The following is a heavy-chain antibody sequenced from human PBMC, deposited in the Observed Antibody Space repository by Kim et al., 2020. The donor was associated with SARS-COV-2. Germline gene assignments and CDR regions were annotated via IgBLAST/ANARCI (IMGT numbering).Heavy chain of an antibody. CDR2: ISYDGRNE. J-gene: IGHJ4*02. Sequence: GGSLRLSCAXSGFTFRTYAMHWVRQAPGKGLEWVAVISYDGRNEYYADSVKGRFTISRDNSKNTLYLQMNSLRAEDTAMYHCARGRCGSVVRGVDDWGQGTLVTVSS. CDR1: GFTFRTYA. CDR3: ARGRCGSVVRGVDD. V-gene: IGHV3-30*04. D-gene: IGHD3-16*01.